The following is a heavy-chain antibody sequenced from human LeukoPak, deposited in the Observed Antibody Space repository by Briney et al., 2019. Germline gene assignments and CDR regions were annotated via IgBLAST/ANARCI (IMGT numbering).Heavy chain of an antibody. V-gene: IGHV4-61*02. D-gene: IGHD1-7*01. J-gene: IGHJ4*02. Sequence: DPSETLSLTCTVSGGSISSGSYYWSWIRQPAGKGLEWIGRIYTSGSTNYNPSLKSRVAISVDTSKNQFSLKLSSVTAADTAVYYCARANWNYDLSFDYWGQGTLVTVSS. CDR2: IYTSGST. CDR3: ARANWNYDLSFDY. CDR1: GGSISSGSYY.